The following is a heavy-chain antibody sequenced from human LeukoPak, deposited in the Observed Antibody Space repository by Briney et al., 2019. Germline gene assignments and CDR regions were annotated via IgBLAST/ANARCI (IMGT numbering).Heavy chain of an antibody. J-gene: IGHJ4*02. D-gene: IGHD1-1*01. V-gene: IGHV4-59*01. CDR3: ARERTDQYNFDY. CDR2: ISYSGTT. Sequence: SETLSLTCAVYGGSFSGYYWSWIRQPPGKGLEWIGYISYSGTTSYNSSLKSRVTISGDTSKNQFSLKLSSVTAADTAVYYCARERTDQYNFDYWGQGALVTVSS. CDR1: GGSFSGYY.